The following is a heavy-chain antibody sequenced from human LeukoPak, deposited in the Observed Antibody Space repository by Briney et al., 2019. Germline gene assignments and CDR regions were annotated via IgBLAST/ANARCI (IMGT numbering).Heavy chain of an antibody. D-gene: IGHD3-3*01. V-gene: IGHV4-59*01. CDR1: GGSISSYY. Sequence: SETLSLTCTVSGGSISSYYWSWIRQPPGKGLEWIGYIYYRGSTNYNPSLKSRVTISVDTSKNQFSLKLSSVTAADTAVYYCARDVGPSRFLEWLSPYDAFDIWGQGTMVTASS. CDR3: ARDVGPSRFLEWLSPYDAFDI. CDR2: IYYRGST. J-gene: IGHJ3*02.